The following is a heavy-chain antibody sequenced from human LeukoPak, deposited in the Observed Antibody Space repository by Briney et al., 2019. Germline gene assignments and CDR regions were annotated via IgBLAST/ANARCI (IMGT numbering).Heavy chain of an antibody. Sequence: ASVKVSCMASGYTFTSYGISWVRQAPGQGLEWMGWISAYNGNTNYAQKLQGRVTMTTDTSTSTAYMELRSLRSDDTAVYYCARGRGYSYGYQIPGEVDIWGQGTMVTVSS. CDR1: GYTFTSYG. J-gene: IGHJ3*02. CDR2: ISAYNGNT. CDR3: ARGRGYSYGYQIPGEVDI. V-gene: IGHV1-18*01. D-gene: IGHD5-18*01.